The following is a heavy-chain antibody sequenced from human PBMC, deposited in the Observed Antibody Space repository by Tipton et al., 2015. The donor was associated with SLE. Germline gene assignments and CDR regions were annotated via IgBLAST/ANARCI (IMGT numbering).Heavy chain of an antibody. D-gene: IGHD1-26*01. CDR3: ATNYKSELVGVTGSFGN. CDR1: GFSFNNYN. CDR2: ISTGSSYR. J-gene: IGHJ4*02. V-gene: IGHV3-21*01. Sequence: SLRLSCSASGFSFNNYNMNWVRQAPGKGLEWVSFISTGSSYRYYADSVKGRFTISRDNAKNSLFLQMNSLRADDTAVYYCATNYKSELVGVTGSFGNWGQGTRVIVSS.